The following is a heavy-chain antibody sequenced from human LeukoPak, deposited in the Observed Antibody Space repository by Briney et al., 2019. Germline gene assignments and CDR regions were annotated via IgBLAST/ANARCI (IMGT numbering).Heavy chain of an antibody. CDR3: ASRSPYYDFWSGFNYYYYGMDV. D-gene: IGHD3-3*01. Sequence: SEALSPTCTLSGGSISSYYWSWIRQPPGKALEWIAYIYYTGSTNYNPSLKSRVIISVDTSKNQFSLRLSSVTAADTAVYYCASRSPYYDFWSGFNYYYYGMDVWGQGTTVTVSS. J-gene: IGHJ6*02. CDR1: GGSISSYY. CDR2: IYYTGST. V-gene: IGHV4-59*08.